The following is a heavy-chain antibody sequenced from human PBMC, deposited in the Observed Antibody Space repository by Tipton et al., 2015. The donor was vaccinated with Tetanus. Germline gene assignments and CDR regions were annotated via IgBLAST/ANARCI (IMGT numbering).Heavy chain of an antibody. CDR1: GFIFSDHG. V-gene: IGHV3-30*18. CDR3: VKDQYSSSWYRIWEHDAFDL. CDR2: TSYDGTKK. D-gene: IGHD6-13*01. J-gene: IGHJ3*01. Sequence: SLRLSCAASGFIFSDHGMHWVRQAPGKGLEWVAFTSYDGTKKSYGDSAKGRFTISRDNSKKTLFLQMNSLRAEDTAVYYCVKDQYSSSWYRIWEHDAFDLWGQGTRVTVSS.